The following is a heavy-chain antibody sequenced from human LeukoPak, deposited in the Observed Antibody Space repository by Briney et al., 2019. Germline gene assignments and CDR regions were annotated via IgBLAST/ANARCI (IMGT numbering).Heavy chain of an antibody. CDR2: ISSSGSTI. J-gene: IGHJ4*02. Sequence: GGSLRLSCAASGFTFSSYEMNWVRQAPGKGLEWGSYISSSGSTIYYADSVKGRFTISRDNAQNSLYLQMNSLRAEDTAVYYCARDARWGKGGAAYWGQGTLVTVSS. CDR1: GFTFSSYE. D-gene: IGHD3-16*01. CDR3: ARDARWGKGGAAY. V-gene: IGHV3-48*03.